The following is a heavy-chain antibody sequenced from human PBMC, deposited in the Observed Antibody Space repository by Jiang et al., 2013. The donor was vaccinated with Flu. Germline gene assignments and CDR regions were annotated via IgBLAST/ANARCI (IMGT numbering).Heavy chain of an antibody. CDR1: GFTFDDYA. CDR3: AKDMQLAQDAFDI. V-gene: IGHV3-9*01. CDR2: ISWNSGSI. J-gene: IGHJ3*02. D-gene: IGHD6-13*01. Sequence: VQLLESGGGLVQPGRSLRLSCAASGFTFDDYAMHWVRQAPGKGLEWVSGISWNSGSIGYADSVKGRFTISRDNAKNSLYLQMNSLRAEDTALYYCAKDMQLAQDAFDIWGQGTMVTVSS.